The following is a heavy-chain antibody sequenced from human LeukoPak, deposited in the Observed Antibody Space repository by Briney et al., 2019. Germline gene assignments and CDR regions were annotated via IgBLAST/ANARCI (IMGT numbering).Heavy chain of an antibody. D-gene: IGHD3-9*01. CDR2: ISYVGSNK. J-gene: IGHJ4*02. V-gene: IGHV3-30*18. Sequence: GGSLRLSCAASGFTFSSYGMHWVRQAPGKGLEWVAVISYVGSNKYYADSVKGRFTISRDNSKNTLYLQMNSLRAEDTAVYYCAKDIHYDIGGGNLDYWGQGTLVTVSS. CDR1: GFTFSSYG. CDR3: AKDIHYDIGGGNLDY.